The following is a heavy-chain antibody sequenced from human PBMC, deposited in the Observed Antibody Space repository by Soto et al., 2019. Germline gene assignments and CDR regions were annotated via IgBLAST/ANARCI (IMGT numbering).Heavy chain of an antibody. CDR3: VHSRCGGDCLQSYSSHYYYGMDI. CDR1: AFSLSTGGVG. J-gene: IGHJ6*02. CDR2: IYWDDDK. V-gene: IGHV2-5*02. D-gene: IGHD2-21*02. Sequence: SGPTLVNPTQTLTLTCTFSAFSLSTGGVGVGWIRQPPGKALEWLALIYWDDDKRYRPSLMSRLTIAKDTSKNQVVLTMTNMDPVDTATYYCVHSRCGGDCLQSYSSHYYYGMDIWGQGTTVTVSS.